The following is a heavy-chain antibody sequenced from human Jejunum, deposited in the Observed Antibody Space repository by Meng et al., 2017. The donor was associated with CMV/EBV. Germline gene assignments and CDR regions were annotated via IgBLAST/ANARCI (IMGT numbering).Heavy chain of an antibody. CDR2: IYYSGRT. CDR3: ARRHFGYYAMDV. CDR1: GGSISSYY. Sequence: TLSGGSISSYYWSWIRQPPGKGLEWIAYIYYSGRTSYHPSLKSRVTISVDTSKNQFSLKLSSVTAADTAVYYCARRHFGYYAMDVWGQGTTVTVSS. J-gene: IGHJ6*02. V-gene: IGHV4-59*12. D-gene: IGHD3-10*01.